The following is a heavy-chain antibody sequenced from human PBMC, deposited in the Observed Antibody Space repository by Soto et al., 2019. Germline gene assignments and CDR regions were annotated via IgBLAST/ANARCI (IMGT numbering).Heavy chain of an antibody. CDR3: AKGSGSSSSWFETRTYYFDY. J-gene: IGHJ4*02. D-gene: IGHD6-13*01. CDR1: GFTFSSYA. Sequence: EVQLLESGGGLVQPGGSLRLSCAASGFTFSSYAMSWVRQAPGKGLEWVSAISGSGGSTYYADSVKGRFTISRDNSKNTLNLQMNSLRAEDTAVYYCAKGSGSSSSWFETRTYYFDYWGQGTLVTVSS. CDR2: ISGSGGST. V-gene: IGHV3-23*01.